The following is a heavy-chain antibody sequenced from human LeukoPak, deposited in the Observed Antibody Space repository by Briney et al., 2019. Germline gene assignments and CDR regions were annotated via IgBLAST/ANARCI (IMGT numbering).Heavy chain of an antibody. V-gene: IGHV1-18*01. CDR3: ARALGECEPRERYYFEYYYYGMDV. CDR2: ISAYNGNT. J-gene: IGHJ6*02. D-gene: IGHD2/OR15-2a*01. Sequence: GSVTASCKASGYTFTSYGISWVRQAPGQGLEWMGWISAYNGNTNYAQKLQGRVTMTTDTSTSTAYMELRSLRSDDTAVYYCARALGECEPRERYYFEYYYYGMDVWGQGTTVTVSS. CDR1: GYTFTSYG.